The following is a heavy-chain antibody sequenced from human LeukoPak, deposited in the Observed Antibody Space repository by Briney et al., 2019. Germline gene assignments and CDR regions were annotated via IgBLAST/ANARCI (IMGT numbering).Heavy chain of an antibody. Sequence: GGSLRLSCAASGFTFTSHALSWVRQAPGKGLEWVSDISNSGGSTNYADSVKGRFTISRDNSKNTLYLQMNSLRAEDTAVYYCARGYNSGWDYLAYWGQGALVTVSS. CDR2: ISNSGGST. J-gene: IGHJ4*02. D-gene: IGHD6-19*01. CDR1: GFTFTSHA. V-gene: IGHV3-23*01. CDR3: ARGYNSGWDYLAY.